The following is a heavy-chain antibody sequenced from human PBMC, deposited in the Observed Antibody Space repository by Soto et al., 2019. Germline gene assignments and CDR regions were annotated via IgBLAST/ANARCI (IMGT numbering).Heavy chain of an antibody. CDR3: AKNQGVELVPLATVDWFDP. V-gene: IGHV3-23*01. D-gene: IGHD1-26*01. Sequence: QPGGSLRLSCAASGFSFSNFAMSWVRQAPGTGLEWVSSISGSGDKTYYLDSVKGRFTISRDNSKNTLYLHMNSLSAEDTAVYHCAKNQGVELVPLATVDWFDPWGQGSVVTVSS. CDR1: GFSFSNFA. J-gene: IGHJ5*02. CDR2: ISGSGDKT.